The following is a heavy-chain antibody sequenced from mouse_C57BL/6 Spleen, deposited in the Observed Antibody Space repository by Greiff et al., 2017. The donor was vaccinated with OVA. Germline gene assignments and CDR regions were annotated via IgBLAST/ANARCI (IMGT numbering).Heavy chain of an antibody. V-gene: IGHV1-52*01. CDR1: GYTFTSYW. D-gene: IGHD1-1*01. J-gene: IGHJ2*01. CDR2: IDPSDSET. Sequence: QVQLKQPGAELVRPGSSVKLSCKASGYTFTSYWMHWVKQRPIQGLEWIGNIDPSDSETHYNQKFKDKATLTVDKSSSTAYMQLSSLTSEDSAVYYCARRITGDYFDYWGQGTTLTVSS. CDR3: ARRITGDYFDY.